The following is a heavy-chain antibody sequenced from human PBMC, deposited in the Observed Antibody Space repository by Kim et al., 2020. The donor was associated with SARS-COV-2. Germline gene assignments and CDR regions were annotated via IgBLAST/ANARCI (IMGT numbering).Heavy chain of an antibody. CDR3: AKLTDY. D-gene: IGHD1-7*01. CDR2: YTGST. Sequence: YTGSTKYTPSLKSRVTISLVTSNNLFSLKLNSVSAADTAVYYCAKLTDYWGQGTLVTVSS. V-gene: IGHV4-59*12. J-gene: IGHJ4*02.